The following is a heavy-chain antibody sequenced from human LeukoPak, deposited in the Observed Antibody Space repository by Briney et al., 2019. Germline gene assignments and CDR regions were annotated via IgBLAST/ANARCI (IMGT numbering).Heavy chain of an antibody. Sequence: GRSLRLSCAASGFTFSSYGMHWARQAPGKGLEWVAVISYDGSNKYYADSVKGRFTISRDNSKNTLYLQMNSLRAEDTAVYYCARAGTFWCLDYWGQGTLVTVSS. CDR3: ARAGTFWCLDY. D-gene: IGHD6-13*01. J-gene: IGHJ4*02. V-gene: IGHV3-30*03. CDR1: GFTFSSYG. CDR2: ISYDGSNK.